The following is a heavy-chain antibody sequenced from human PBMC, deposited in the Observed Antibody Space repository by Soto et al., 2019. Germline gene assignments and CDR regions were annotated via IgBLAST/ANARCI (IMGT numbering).Heavy chain of an antibody. V-gene: IGHV2-5*01. CDR1: GFSLSTRGGG. J-gene: IGHJ5*02. CDR2: IYWNDDK. D-gene: IGHD3-10*01. CDR3: ARSQGGFGELLSAWFDP. Sequence: QLTLKESGPTLVKPTQTLTLTCTFSGFSLSTRGGGVGWIRQPPGKALEWLALIYWNDDKRYSPSLKSRLTITKDTYKNQVVLTMTNMDPVDTATYYCARSQGGFGELLSAWFDPWGQGTLVTVSS.